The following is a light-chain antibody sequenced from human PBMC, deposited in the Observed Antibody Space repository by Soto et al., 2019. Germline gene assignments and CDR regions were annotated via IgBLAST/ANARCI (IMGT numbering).Light chain of an antibody. J-gene: IGLJ1*01. CDR1: SSHVGDYKY. CDR2: EVS. V-gene: IGLV2-14*01. CDR3: SAYTTIFTYV. Sequence: QTALTQPACVSGSPGQSTTIPRTPTSSHVGDYKYVSWYQQHPGKAPKLVISEVSNRPSGISNRFSGSKSGNTAYLTISGLQAEDEADYYGSAYTTIFTYVFGTGTKVTVL.